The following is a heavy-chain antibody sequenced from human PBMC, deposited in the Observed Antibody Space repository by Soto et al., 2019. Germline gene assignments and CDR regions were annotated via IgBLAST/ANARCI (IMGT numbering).Heavy chain of an antibody. D-gene: IGHD2-2*01. CDR2: INHSGST. J-gene: IGHJ6*02. V-gene: IGHV4-34*01. Sequence: IRQPPGKGLEWIGEINHSGSTNYNPSLKSRVTISVDTSKNQFSLKLSSVTAADTAVYYCARVWGYCSSTSCHPGESSYGMDVWGQGTTVTVSS. CDR3: ARVWGYCSSTSCHPGESSYGMDV.